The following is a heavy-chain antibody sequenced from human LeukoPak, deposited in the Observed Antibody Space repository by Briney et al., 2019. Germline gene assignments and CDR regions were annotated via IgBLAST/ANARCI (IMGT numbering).Heavy chain of an antibody. CDR2: TYYRSKWYY. Sequence: SQTLSLTCAISGDSVSNNNAAWNWIRQSPSRGLEWLGRTYYRSKWYYDDAASVQSRVTINPDTSKNQFSLQLNSVTPEGAAVYYCARGRPGYYGMDVWGQGTTVTVSS. CDR1: GDSVSNNNAA. CDR3: ARGRPGYYGMDV. V-gene: IGHV6-1*01. J-gene: IGHJ6*02.